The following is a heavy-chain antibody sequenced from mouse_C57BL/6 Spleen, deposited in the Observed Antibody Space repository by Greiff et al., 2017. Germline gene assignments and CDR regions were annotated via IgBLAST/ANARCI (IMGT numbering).Heavy chain of an antibody. V-gene: IGHV5-9*01. Sequence: EVQLVESGGGLVKPGGSLKLSCAASGFTFSSYTMSWVRQTPEKRLEWVATISGGGGNTYYPDSVKGRFTISRDNAKNTLYLQMSSLRSEDTALYYCARRGYGNTFDYWGQGTTLTVSS. CDR1: GFTFSSYT. D-gene: IGHD2-10*02. J-gene: IGHJ2*01. CDR3: ARRGYGNTFDY. CDR2: ISGGGGNT.